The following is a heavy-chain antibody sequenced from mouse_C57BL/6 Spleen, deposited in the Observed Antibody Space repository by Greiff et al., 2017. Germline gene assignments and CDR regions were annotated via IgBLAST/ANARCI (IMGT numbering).Heavy chain of an antibody. CDR2: IYPGDGDT. D-gene: IGHD2-1*01. CDR1: GYAFSSYW. Sequence: VKLQQSGAELVKPGASVNISCKASGYAFSSYWMNWVKQRPGKGLEWIGQIYPGDGDTNYNGKFKGKATLTADKSSSTAYMQLSSLTSEDSAVYFCARKNYGIHYYAMDYWGQGTSVTVSS. J-gene: IGHJ4*01. V-gene: IGHV1-80*01. CDR3: ARKNYGIHYYAMDY.